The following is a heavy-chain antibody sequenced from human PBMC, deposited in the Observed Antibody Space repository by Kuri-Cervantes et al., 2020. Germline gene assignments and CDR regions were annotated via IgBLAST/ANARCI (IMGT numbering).Heavy chain of an antibody. D-gene: IGHD3-3*01. J-gene: IGHJ4*02. V-gene: IGHV3-11*04. Sequence: GGSLRLSCAASGFTFSDYYMSWIRQAPGKGLEWVSYISSSGSTIYYAESVKGRFTISRDTSKNRLYLQMDSLRAEDTAVYYCARSITIFGPTVDYWGQGTLVTVYS. CDR1: GFTFSDYY. CDR3: ARSITIFGPTVDY. CDR2: ISSSGSTI.